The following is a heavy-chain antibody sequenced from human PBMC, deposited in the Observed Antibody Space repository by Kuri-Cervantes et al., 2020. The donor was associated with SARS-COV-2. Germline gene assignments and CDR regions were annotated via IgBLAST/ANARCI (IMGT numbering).Heavy chain of an antibody. CDR1: GFTFSSYG. J-gene: IGHJ3*02. CDR3: ARGAMVRGATPGKNAFDI. CDR2: IWYDGSNK. D-gene: IGHD3-10*01. V-gene: IGHV3-33*01. Sequence: GGSLRLSCAASGFTFSSYGMHWVRQAPGKGLEWVAVIWYDGSNKYYADSVKGRFTISRDNSKNTLYLQMNSLRAEDTAVYYCARGAMVRGATPGKNAFDIWGQGTMVTVSS.